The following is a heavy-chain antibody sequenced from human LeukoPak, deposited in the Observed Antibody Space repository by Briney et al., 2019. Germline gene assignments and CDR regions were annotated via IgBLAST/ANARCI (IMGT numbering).Heavy chain of an antibody. J-gene: IGHJ4*02. Sequence: GGSLRLSCAAPGFTVSSNYMSWVRQAPGKGLEWVSVIYSGGSTYYADSVKGRFTISRHNSKNTLYLQMNSLRAEDTAVYYCAGSYYDSSGYYYHDYWGQGTLVTVSS. CDR1: GFTVSSNY. V-gene: IGHV3-53*04. CDR2: IYSGGST. D-gene: IGHD3-22*01. CDR3: AGSYYDSSGYYYHDY.